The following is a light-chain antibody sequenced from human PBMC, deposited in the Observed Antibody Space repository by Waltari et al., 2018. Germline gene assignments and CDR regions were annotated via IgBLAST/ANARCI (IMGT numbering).Light chain of an antibody. J-gene: IGKJ3*01. Sequence: DIVMTQSPDSLAVSLGERATINCKYSHSVLYSSNNKNYLAWYQQKPGQPPKLLIYWASILESVVPYRFSGSGSGTDFTLTISSLQAEDVAVYYCQQYYSTPLFTFGPGTKVDIK. V-gene: IGKV4-1*01. CDR2: WAS. CDR3: QQYYSTPLFT. CDR1: HSVLYSSNNKNY.